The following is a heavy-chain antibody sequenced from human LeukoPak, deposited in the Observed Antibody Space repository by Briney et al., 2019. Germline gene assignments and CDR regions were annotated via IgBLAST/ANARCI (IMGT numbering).Heavy chain of an antibody. V-gene: IGHV3-53*05. CDR3: ARDNYGRLDY. D-gene: IGHD3-10*01. CDR2: IYSGGST. CDR1: GFTVSSNY. J-gene: IGHJ4*02. Sequence: PGGSLRLSCAASGFTVSSNYMSWVRQAPGKGLEWVSFIYSGGSTYYADSVKGRFTISRDNSKNTLYLQMNSLRADDTAVYYCARDNYGRLDYWGQGSLVTVSS.